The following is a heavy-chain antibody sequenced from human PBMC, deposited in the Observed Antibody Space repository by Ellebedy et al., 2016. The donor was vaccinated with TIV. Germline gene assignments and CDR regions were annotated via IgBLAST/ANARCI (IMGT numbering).Heavy chain of an antibody. D-gene: IGHD4-17*01. CDR2: ISYDGRNK. J-gene: IGHJ4*02. V-gene: IGHV3-30*04. CDR3: ARDPGDYYLDI. CDR1: GFTFSNYA. Sequence: GESLKISCAASGFTFSNYAMHWVRQAPGKGLEWVAVISYDGRNKYYADSVKGRFTISRDNSKNTLYLQMNSLRAEDTAVYYCARDPGDYYLDIWGQGTLVTVSS.